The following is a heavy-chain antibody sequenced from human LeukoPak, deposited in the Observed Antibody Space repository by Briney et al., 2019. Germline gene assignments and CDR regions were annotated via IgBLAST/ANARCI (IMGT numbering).Heavy chain of an antibody. CDR3: ARCAIFGVARGPDDAFDI. Sequence: ASVKVSCKASGYTFTGYYVFWVRQAPGQGLEWMGWISAYNGNTNYAQKLQGRVTMTTDTSTSTAYMELRSLRSDDTAVYYCARCAIFGVARGPDDAFDIWGQGTMVTVSS. J-gene: IGHJ3*02. CDR1: GYTFTGYY. CDR2: ISAYNGNT. D-gene: IGHD3-3*01. V-gene: IGHV1-18*04.